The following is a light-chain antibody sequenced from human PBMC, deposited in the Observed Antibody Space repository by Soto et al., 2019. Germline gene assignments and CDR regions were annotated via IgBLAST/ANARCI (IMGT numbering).Light chain of an antibody. J-gene: IGLJ3*02. CDR1: NSNIGRDY. V-gene: IGLV1-47*02. CDR3: AAWDDSRSAWV. Sequence: QSVLTQPPSASGTPGQRVTISCSGSNSNIGRDYVYWYQQLPGTAPSLLIYANSQRPSGVPDRFSGSKSGTSASLAISGLRSEDEADYYCAAWDDSRSAWVFGGGTKLTVL. CDR2: ANS.